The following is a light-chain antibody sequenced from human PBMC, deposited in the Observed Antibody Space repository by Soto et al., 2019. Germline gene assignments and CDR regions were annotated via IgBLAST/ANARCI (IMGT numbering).Light chain of an antibody. CDR2: EVT. CDR3: ASFTSTGTQV. Sequence: QSALTQPASVSGSPGQSITIFCTGSSSDVGGYNYVSWYQQYPGKVPKLMIYEVTNRPSGVSIRFSGSKSGNTASLTISGLRAEDEADYFCASFTSTGTQVLGPGTKVTVL. CDR1: SSDVGGYNY. V-gene: IGLV2-14*01. J-gene: IGLJ1*01.